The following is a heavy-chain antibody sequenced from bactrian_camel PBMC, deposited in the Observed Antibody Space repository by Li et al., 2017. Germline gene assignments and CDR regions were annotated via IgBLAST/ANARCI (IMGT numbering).Heavy chain of an antibody. CDR3: AAARAYSGSWFTS. D-gene: IGHD2*01. CDR1: GFAFSSYW. Sequence: HVQLVESGGGLVQPGGSLRLSCAASGFAFSSYWLYWVRQGPGKGLEWVSAINKDGGTTHYAGSVKGRFTISRDNAKNTVYLQLNSLKTEDTAVYYCAAARAYSGSWFTSWGQGTQVTVS. CDR2: INKDGGTT. V-gene: IGHV3S1*01. J-gene: IGHJ4*01.